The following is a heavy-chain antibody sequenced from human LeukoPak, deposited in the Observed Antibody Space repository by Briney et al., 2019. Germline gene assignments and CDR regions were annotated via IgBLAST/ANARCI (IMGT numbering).Heavy chain of an antibody. D-gene: IGHD2-2*02. CDR1: GFTFSSYT. CDR2: ISYDGSNK. V-gene: IGHV3-30-3*01. CDR3: ARGHVVVPAAIGAFDI. Sequence: GGSLRLSCAASGFTFSSYTMHWVRQAPGKGLEWVAVISYDGSNKYYADSVKGRFTISRDNSKNTLYLQMNCLRAEDTAVYYCARGHVVVPAAIGAFDIWGQGTMVTVSS. J-gene: IGHJ3*02.